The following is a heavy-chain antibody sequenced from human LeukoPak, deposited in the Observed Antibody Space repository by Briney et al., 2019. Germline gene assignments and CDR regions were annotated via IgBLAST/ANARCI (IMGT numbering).Heavy chain of an antibody. V-gene: IGHV1-46*01. CDR2: INPSGGST. CDR3: ARTPYDILTSNYYYYYMDV. Sequence: ASVKVSCKASGYTFTSYYMHWVRQAPGQGLEWMGIINPSGGSTSYAQKFQGRVTMTRDMSTSTVYMELSSLRSEDTAVYYCARTPYDILTSNYYYYYMDVWGKGTTVTVSS. D-gene: IGHD3-9*01. J-gene: IGHJ6*03. CDR1: GYTFTSYY.